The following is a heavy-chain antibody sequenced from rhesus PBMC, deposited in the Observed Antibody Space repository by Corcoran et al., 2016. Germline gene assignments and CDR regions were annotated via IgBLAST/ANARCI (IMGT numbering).Heavy chain of an antibody. CDR1: GGSISSGYD. CDR2: IYGSSGST. D-gene: IGHD6-37*01. CDR3: ARDVAGYFDY. J-gene: IGHJ4*01. V-gene: IGHV4-76*01. Sequence: QVQLQESGPGVVKPSETLSLTCAVSGGSISSGYDWSWIRQPPGKGLEWIGYIYGSSGSTNSNPSLKNRVTISKGASKNQFSLKLSSVAAADTAVYYCARDVAGYFDYWGQGVLVTVSS.